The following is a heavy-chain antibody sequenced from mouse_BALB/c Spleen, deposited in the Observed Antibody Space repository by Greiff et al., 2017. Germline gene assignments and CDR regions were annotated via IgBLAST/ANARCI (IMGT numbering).Heavy chain of an antibody. CDR1: GYTFTDYA. V-gene: IGHV1-67*01. Sequence: VQRVESGPELVRPGVSVKISCKGSGYTFTDYAMHWVKQSHAKSLEWIGVISTYYGNTNYNQKFKGKATMTVDKSSSTAYMELARLTSEDSAIYYCARVPSTMIKGDYAMDYWGQGTSVTVSS. CDR3: ARVPSTMIKGDYAMDY. D-gene: IGHD2-4*01. J-gene: IGHJ4*01. CDR2: ISTYYGNT.